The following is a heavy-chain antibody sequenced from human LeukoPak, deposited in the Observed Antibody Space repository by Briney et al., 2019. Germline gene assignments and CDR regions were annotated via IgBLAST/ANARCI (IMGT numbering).Heavy chain of an antibody. Sequence: PSETLSLTCAVYGGSFSGYYWSWIRQPPGKGLEWIGEINHSGSTNYNPSLKSRVTISVDTSKNQFSLKLSSVTAADTAVYYCARELMSWGRSDYWGQGTLVTVSS. V-gene: IGHV4-34*01. CDR2: INHSGST. CDR1: GGSFSGYY. J-gene: IGHJ4*02. CDR3: ARELMSWGRSDY. D-gene: IGHD3-16*01.